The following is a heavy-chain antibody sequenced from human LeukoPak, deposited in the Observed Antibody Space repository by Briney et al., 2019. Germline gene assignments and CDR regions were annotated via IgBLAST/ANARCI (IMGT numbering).Heavy chain of an antibody. CDR2: INPNSGGT. CDR1: GYTFTGYY. Sequence: ASVKVSCKASGYTFTGYYMHWVRQAPGQGLEWMGWINPNSGGTNYAQKFQGRVTMTRDTSISTAYMELSRLRSDDTAVYYCARSLYYDFWRNFDYWGQGTLVTVSS. V-gene: IGHV1-2*02. CDR3: ARSLYYDFWRNFDY. D-gene: IGHD3-3*01. J-gene: IGHJ4*02.